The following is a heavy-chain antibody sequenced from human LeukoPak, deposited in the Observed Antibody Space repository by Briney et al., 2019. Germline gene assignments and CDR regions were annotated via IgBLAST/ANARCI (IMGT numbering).Heavy chain of an antibody. Sequence: GGSLRLSCAASGFTFSSYRMSWVRQAPGKGLEWVANIKQDGSEKYYVDSVKGRFTISRDNAKNSLYLQMNSLRAEDTAVYYCARTVRGRYYDSSGYPDHWGQGTLVTVSS. CDR3: ARTVRGRYYDSSGYPDH. D-gene: IGHD3-22*01. V-gene: IGHV3-7*01. CDR1: GFTFSSYR. CDR2: IKQDGSEK. J-gene: IGHJ5*02.